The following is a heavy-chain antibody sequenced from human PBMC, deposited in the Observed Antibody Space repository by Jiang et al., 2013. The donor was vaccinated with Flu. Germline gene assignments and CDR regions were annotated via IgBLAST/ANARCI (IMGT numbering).Heavy chain of an antibody. Sequence: ESGGGVVQPWRSLXLSCAASGFTFSSYGMHWVRQAPGKGLEWVAVIWYDGSNKYYADSVKGRFTISRDNSKNTLYLQMNSLRAEDTAVYYCARDALIRPDLVLYYEGGGWFDPWGQGTLVTVSS. CDR1: GFTFSSYG. CDR3: ARDALIRPDLVLYYEGGGWFDP. V-gene: IGHV3-33*01. D-gene: IGHD2-8*01. CDR2: IWYDGSNK. J-gene: IGHJ5*02.